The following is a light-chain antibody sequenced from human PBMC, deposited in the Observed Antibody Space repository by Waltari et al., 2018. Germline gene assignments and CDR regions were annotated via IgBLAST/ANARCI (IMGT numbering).Light chain of an antibody. V-gene: IGKV2-28*01. J-gene: IGKJ1*01. Sequence: DIVMTQSPLSLPVTPGEPASISCRSSQSLLHSNGYNYLDWYLQKPGQSPQLLIYLGSNRASGVPDRFSGSGSGTDFTLKISRVEPEDGGVYYCMQPLQGRTFGQGTKVEIK. CDR3: MQPLQGRT. CDR2: LGS. CDR1: QSLLHSNGYNY.